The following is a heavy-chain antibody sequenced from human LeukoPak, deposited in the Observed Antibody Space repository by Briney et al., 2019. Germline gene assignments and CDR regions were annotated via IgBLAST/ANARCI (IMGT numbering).Heavy chain of an antibody. J-gene: IGHJ4*02. CDR3: TTGLDY. V-gene: IGHV3-15*01. CDR1: GFTLSNAW. Sequence: GGSLRLSCAASGFTLSNAWMSWVRQAPGKGLEWVGRIKSKTDGGKTDYAAPVKGRFTISRDDSKNTLYLQMNSLKTEDTAVYYCTTGLDYWGQGTLVTVSS. CDR2: IKSKTDGGKT.